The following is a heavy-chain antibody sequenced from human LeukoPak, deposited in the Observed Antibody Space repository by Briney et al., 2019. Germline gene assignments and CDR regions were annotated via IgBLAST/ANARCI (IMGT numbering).Heavy chain of an antibody. J-gene: IGHJ5*02. CDR2: INHSGST. V-gene: IGHV4-34*01. CDR1: GFTFSSYW. Sequence: PGGSLRLSCAASGFTFSSYWMSWVRQPPGKGLELIGEINHSGSTNYNPSLKSRVTISVDTSKNQFSLKLSSVTAADTAVYYCARGPPYSGSLYNGFDPWGQGTLVTVSS. CDR3: ARGPPYSGSLYNGFDP. D-gene: IGHD1-26*01.